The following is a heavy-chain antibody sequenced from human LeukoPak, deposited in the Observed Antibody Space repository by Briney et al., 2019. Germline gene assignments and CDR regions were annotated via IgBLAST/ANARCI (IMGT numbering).Heavy chain of an antibody. Sequence: SQTLSLTCTVSGGSISSGSYYWSWIRQPAGKGLEWIGRIYTSGSTNYNPSLKSRVTISEDTSKNQFSLKLSSVTAADTAVYYCATRYSSSWDYYYYYGMDVWGQGTTVTVSS. CDR2: IYTSGST. J-gene: IGHJ6*02. D-gene: IGHD6-13*01. CDR3: ATRYSSSWDYYYYYGMDV. V-gene: IGHV4-61*02. CDR1: GGSISSGSYY.